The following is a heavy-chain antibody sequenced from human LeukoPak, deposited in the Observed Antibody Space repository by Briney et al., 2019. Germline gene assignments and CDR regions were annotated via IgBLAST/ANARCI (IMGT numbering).Heavy chain of an antibody. D-gene: IGHD2-15*01. V-gene: IGHV3-30*04. CDR2: ISYDGSNK. J-gene: IGHJ4*02. Sequence: GGSLRLSCAASGFTFSSYAMYWVRQAPGKGLEWVAVISYDGSNKYYADSVKGRFTISRDNSKNTLYLQMNSLRAEDTAVYYCAREEGSAYYFDYWGQGTLVTVSS. CDR3: AREEGSAYYFDY. CDR1: GFTFSSYA.